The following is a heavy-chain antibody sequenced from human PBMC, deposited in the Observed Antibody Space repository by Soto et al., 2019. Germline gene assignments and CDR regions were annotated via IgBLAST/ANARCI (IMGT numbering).Heavy chain of an antibody. CDR3: AKGVLSFHYGMEV. CDR2: ISSTAGRTS. CDR1: GFTFNTYP. D-gene: IGHD3-10*01. V-gene: IGHV3-23*01. J-gene: IGHJ6*02. Sequence: PGGSLRLSCATSGFTFNTYPMTWVRQAPGKGLEWVSSISSTAGRTSSYADSVKGRFAISRDFSDNTVYLQMNNLRVDDTAVDFCAKGVLSFHYGMEVWGQGTTVTVSS.